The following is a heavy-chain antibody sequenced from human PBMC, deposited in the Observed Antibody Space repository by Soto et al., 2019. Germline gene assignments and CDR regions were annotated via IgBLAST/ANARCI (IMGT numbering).Heavy chain of an antibody. CDR2: IYYSGSGST. CDR1: GGSISSGVYY. J-gene: IGHJ4*02. Sequence: KTSETLSLTCTVSGGSISSGVYYWSWIRQHPGKGLEWIGYIYYSGSGSTYYNPSLKSRVTISVDTSKNQFSLKLSSVTAADTAVYYCARDSGIYYFVYWGQGTLVTVSS. CDR3: ARDSGIYYFVY. V-gene: IGHV4-31*03. D-gene: IGHD6-25*01.